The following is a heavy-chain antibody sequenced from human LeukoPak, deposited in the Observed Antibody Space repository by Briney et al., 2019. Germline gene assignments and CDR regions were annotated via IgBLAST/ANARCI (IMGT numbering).Heavy chain of an antibody. J-gene: IGHJ4*02. D-gene: IGHD2-2*01. Sequence: GGSLRLSCAASGFTFSSYSMNWVRQAPGKGLEWVSSISSSSSYIYYADSVKGRFTISRDNAKNSLYLQMNSLRTEDTALYYCAKVGFGCSSTSCHFDYWGQGTLVTVSS. CDR3: AKVGFGCSSTSCHFDY. V-gene: IGHV3-21*04. CDR2: ISSSSSYI. CDR1: GFTFSSYS.